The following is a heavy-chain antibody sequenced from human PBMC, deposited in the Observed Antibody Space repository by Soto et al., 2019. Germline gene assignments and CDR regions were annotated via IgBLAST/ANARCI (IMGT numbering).Heavy chain of an antibody. CDR3: ARDFVVLPSALYYFDY. V-gene: IGHV1-46*01. CDR1: GYTFTNYY. CDR2: INPSAGGS. Sequence: ASVKVSCKASGYTFTNYYMHWVRQAPGQGLEWMGMINPSAGGSSYAQKFQGRVSMTRDTSTSTVYVELSSLRSEDTAVYYCARDFVVLPSALYYFDYWGQGTLVTVSS. D-gene: IGHD2-2*01. J-gene: IGHJ4*02.